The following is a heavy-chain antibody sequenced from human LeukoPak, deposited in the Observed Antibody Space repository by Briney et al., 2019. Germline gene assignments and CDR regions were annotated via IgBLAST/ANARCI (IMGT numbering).Heavy chain of an antibody. V-gene: IGHV3-7*01. D-gene: IGHD4-23*01. Sequence: GGSLRLSCAASGFTFSSYWMSWVRQAPGKVLEWVANINQDGSEKYYVDSVKGRFTISRDNAKNSLYLQMNSLRAEDTAVYFCVRAIGSNTLWGQGTLVTVSS. CDR3: VRAIGSNTL. J-gene: IGHJ4*02. CDR2: INQDGSEK. CDR1: GFTFSSYW.